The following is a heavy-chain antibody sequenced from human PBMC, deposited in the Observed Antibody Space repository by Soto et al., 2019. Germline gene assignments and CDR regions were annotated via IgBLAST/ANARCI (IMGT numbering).Heavy chain of an antibody. J-gene: IGHJ4*02. CDR1: GFTFTTYW. V-gene: IGHV3-7*03. D-gene: IGHD2-15*01. CDR3: ARRSSGRLTTAWAPLDW. Sequence: GSLRLSCAASGFTFTTYWMTWVRQAPGKGLEWVANIKQDGSEKFYVGSVRGRFTISRDNAKNSMYLQMNSLRAEDTAVYYCARRSSGRLTTAWAPLDWWGQGTLVTVSS. CDR2: IKQDGSEK.